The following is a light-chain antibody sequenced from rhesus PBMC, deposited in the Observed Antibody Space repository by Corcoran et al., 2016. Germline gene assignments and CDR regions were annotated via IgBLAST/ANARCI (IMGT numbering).Light chain of an antibody. CDR2: KAS. CDR1: QSISSW. J-gene: IGKJ4*01. V-gene: IGKV1-22*01. Sequence: DIQMTQSPSSLSASVGDTVTITCRASQSISSWLVWYQQKPGKAPKLLIYKASSLQRGGPARFSGSGSWTDFTLNISGLESEDLATYYCQQYTTSPLTFGGGTKVEIK. CDR3: QQYTTSPLT.